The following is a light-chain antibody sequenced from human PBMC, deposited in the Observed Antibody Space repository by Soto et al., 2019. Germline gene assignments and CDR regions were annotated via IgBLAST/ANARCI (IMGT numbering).Light chain of an antibody. J-gene: IGLJ1*01. V-gene: IGLV2-14*01. Sequence: QSALTQPASVSGSPGQSITISCTGTIDDVGAYNYVSWYQQRPGSAPQLLIYDVNNRPSGASNRFSGSKSGHTAYLTISGLHSDDEANYHCASYTSTYTLVFGTGTKVTVL. CDR2: DVN. CDR3: ASYTSTYTLV. CDR1: IDDVGAYNY.